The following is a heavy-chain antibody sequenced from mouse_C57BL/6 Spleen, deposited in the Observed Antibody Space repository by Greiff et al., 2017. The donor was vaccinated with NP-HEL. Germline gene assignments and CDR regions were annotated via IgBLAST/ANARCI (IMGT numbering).Heavy chain of an antibody. CDR2: ISSGSSTI. CDR1: GFTFSDYG. CDR3: AKTYGSSYEDWYFDV. Sequence: EVMLVESGGGLVKPGGSLKLSCAASGFTFSDYGMHWVRQAPEKGLEWVAYISSGSSTIYYADTVKGRFTISRDNAKNTLFLQMTSLRSEDTAMYYCAKTYGSSYEDWYFDVWGTGTTVTVSS. J-gene: IGHJ1*03. V-gene: IGHV5-17*01. D-gene: IGHD1-1*01.